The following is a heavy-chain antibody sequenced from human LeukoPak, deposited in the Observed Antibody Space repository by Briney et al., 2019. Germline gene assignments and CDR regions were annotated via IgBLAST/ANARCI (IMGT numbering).Heavy chain of an antibody. Sequence: ASVKVSCKASGYTFTGYYMHWVRQAPGQGLEWMGWINPNSGGTNYAQKSQGRVTMTRDTSISTAYMELSRLRSDDTAVYYCARDPETMVRGVQNDYWGQGTLVTVSS. CDR2: INPNSGGT. CDR3: ARDPETMVRGVQNDY. D-gene: IGHD3-10*01. V-gene: IGHV1-2*02. J-gene: IGHJ4*02. CDR1: GYTFTGYY.